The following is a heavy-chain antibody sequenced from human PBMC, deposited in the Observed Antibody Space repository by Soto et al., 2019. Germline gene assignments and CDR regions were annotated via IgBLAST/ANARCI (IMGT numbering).Heavy chain of an antibody. Sequence: ASVKVSCKASGYTFTCYYMHWVRQAPGQGLEWMGWINPNSGGTNYAQKFQGWVTMTRDTSISTAYMELSRLRSDDTAVYYCAREIITGTTGATFLFDYWGQGTLVTVSS. D-gene: IGHD1-7*01. CDR2: INPNSGGT. CDR3: AREIITGTTGATFLFDY. CDR1: GYTFTCYY. V-gene: IGHV1-2*04. J-gene: IGHJ4*02.